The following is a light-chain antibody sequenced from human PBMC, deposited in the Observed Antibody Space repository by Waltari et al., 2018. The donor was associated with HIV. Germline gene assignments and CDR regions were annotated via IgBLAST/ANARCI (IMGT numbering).Light chain of an antibody. CDR1: DSDFALYNF. J-gene: IGLJ3*02. CDR2: DVD. V-gene: IGLV2-14*03. CDR3: ASFTDDNTLL. Sequence: SAVTQPASVSGLPGQSITISCTGDDSDFALYNFVSWYQPHPGKLPRLIVYDVDSPASVISARFSGSKSGHTASLNISGLRAEDEADYYCASFTDDNTLLFGGGTKVTVL.